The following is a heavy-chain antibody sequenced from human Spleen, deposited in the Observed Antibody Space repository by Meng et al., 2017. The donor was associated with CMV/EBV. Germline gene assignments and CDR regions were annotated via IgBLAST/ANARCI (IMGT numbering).Heavy chain of an antibody. Sequence: GESLKISCAASGFIFDGYAMTWVRQAPGKGLEWVSATSSSGDNTYYADSVKGRFTISRDNSKITVDLQMNSLTAEDTAVYYCAKTRGGSGWYFDHWGQGTLVTVSS. V-gene: IGHV3-23*01. D-gene: IGHD6-19*01. J-gene: IGHJ4*02. CDR3: AKTRGGSGWYFDH. CDR2: TSSSGDNT. CDR1: GFIFDGYA.